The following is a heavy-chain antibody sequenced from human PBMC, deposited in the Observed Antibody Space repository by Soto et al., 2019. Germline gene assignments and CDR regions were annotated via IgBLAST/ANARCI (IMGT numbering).Heavy chain of an antibody. J-gene: IGHJ6*02. V-gene: IGHV1-69*01. CDR2: IIPIFDIT. D-gene: IGHD2-21*01. CDR3: ARPDEGCYSSNHHYYYALDV. CDR1: GGTFRSYS. Sequence: QVQLVQSGAEVKKPGSSVKVSCKASGGTFRSYSISWVRQAPGQGLEWMGGIIPIFDITNYAQKFQGRVTITPDESTGTAYMELSSLGSDDTAVYYCARPDEGCYSSNHHYYYALDVWGQGTTVTV.